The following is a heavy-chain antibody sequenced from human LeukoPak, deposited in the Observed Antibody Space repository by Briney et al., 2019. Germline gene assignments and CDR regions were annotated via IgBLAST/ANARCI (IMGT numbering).Heavy chain of an antibody. CDR1: GFTFSSHW. CDR3: AKPPSSGWYRGDFDT. Sequence: PGGSLRLSCAASGFTFSSHWMHWVRQAPGKGLEWVSGISWNSDYIAYADSVKGRFTISRDSAKNYLYLQMNSLRPEDTALYYCAKPPSSGWYRGDFDTWGQGTMVTVSS. J-gene: IGHJ3*02. CDR2: ISWNSDYI. D-gene: IGHD6-19*01. V-gene: IGHV3-9*01.